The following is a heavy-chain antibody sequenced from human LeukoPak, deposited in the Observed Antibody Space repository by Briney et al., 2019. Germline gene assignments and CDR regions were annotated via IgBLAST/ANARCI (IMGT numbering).Heavy chain of an antibody. V-gene: IGHV3-23*01. J-gene: IGHJ4*02. CDR1: RFTFSNYA. CDR3: AKVPRTERVATLYYFDY. CDR2: ISGSRGST. Sequence: GGSLRLSCAASRFTFSNYAMSWVRQAPGKGLEWVSTISGSRGSTYYADSVKGRFTISRDNSKNTLYLQMNSLRAEDTAVYYCAKVPRTERVATLYYFDYWGQGTLVTVSS. D-gene: IGHD5-12*01.